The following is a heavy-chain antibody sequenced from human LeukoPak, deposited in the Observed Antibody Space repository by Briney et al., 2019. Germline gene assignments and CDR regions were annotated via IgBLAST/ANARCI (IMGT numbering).Heavy chain of an antibody. Sequence: GGSLRLSCAASGFTFSSYGMHWVRQAPGKGLEWVAFIRYDGSNKYYADSVKGRFTISRDNSKNTLYLQMNSLRAEDTAVYYCAQGGYCSSTSCSNPPGGWFDPWGQGTLVTVSS. CDR2: IRYDGSNK. J-gene: IGHJ5*02. D-gene: IGHD2-2*01. CDR3: AQGGYCSSTSCSNPPGGWFDP. CDR1: GFTFSSYG. V-gene: IGHV3-30*02.